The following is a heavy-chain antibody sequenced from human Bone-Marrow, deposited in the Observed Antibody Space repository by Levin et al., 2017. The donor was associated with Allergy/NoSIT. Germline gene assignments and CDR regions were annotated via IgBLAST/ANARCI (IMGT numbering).Heavy chain of an antibody. V-gene: IGHV3-23*01. CDR2: ISGSGGST. D-gene: IGHD2-15*01. CDR1: GFTFSSYA. Sequence: PGGSLRLSCAASGFTFSSYAMSWVRQAPGKGLEWVSAISGSGGSTYYADSVKGRFTISRDNSKNTLYLQMNSLRAEDTAVYYCAKGLAAPGVHLWAADGFDYWGQGTLVTVSS. CDR3: AKGLAAPGVHLWAADGFDY. J-gene: IGHJ4*02.